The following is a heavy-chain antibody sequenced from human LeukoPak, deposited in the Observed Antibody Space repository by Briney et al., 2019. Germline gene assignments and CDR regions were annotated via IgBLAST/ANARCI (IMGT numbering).Heavy chain of an antibody. Sequence: SETLSLTCTVSGGSISSGDYYWSWIRQPPGRGLEWIGYIYYSGSTYYNPPLKSRVTISVDTSKNQFSLKLSSVTAADTAVYYCARVSGYSYGYNYFDYWGQGTLVTVSS. CDR1: GGSISSGDYY. CDR2: IYYSGST. CDR3: ARVSGYSYGYNYFDY. D-gene: IGHD5-18*01. J-gene: IGHJ4*02. V-gene: IGHV4-30-4*01.